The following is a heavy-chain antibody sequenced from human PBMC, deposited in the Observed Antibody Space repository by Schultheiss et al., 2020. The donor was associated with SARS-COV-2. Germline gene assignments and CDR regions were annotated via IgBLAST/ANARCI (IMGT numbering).Heavy chain of an antibody. CDR1: GFTFSSYS. CDR3: AKLERSSWSNAFDY. D-gene: IGHD6-13*01. V-gene: IGHV3-23*01. J-gene: IGHJ4*02. CDR2: ISASGGDT. Sequence: GGSLRLSCAASGFTFSSYSMIWVRQAPGKGLEWVSGISASGGDTYYADSVKGRFTISRDNSKNTLSLQMNSLRAEDTAVYYCAKLERSSWSNAFDYWGQGTLVTVSS.